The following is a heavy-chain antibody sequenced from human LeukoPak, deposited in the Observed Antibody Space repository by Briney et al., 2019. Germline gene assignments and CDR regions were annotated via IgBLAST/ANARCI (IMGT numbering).Heavy chain of an antibody. CDR2: IYYSGST. D-gene: IGHD2-2*01. CDR3: ARYPYFSSTSCYYSDY. Sequence: TQTLSLTCTVSGGSISSGDYYWSWIRQPPGKGLEWIGYIYYSGSTYYNPSLKSRVTISVDTSKNQFSLKLSSVTAADTAVYYCARYPYFSSTSCYYSDYWGQGTLVIVSS. V-gene: IGHV4-30-4*08. J-gene: IGHJ4*02. CDR1: GGSISSGDYY.